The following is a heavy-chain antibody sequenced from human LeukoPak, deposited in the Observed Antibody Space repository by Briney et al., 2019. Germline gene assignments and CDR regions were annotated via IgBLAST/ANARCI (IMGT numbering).Heavy chain of an antibody. J-gene: IGHJ4*02. D-gene: IGHD2-15*01. CDR1: GFTFSNYA. CDR3: AKDQWDCSGGNCYASDY. CDR2: ISGSGGGST. V-gene: IGHV3-23*01. Sequence: PGGSLRLSCAASGFTFSNYAMSWVRQAPGKGLEWVSLISGSGGGSTYYADSVKGRFTISRDNSKNTLYLQMNSLRADDTAVYYCAKDQWDCSGGNCYASDYWGQGTLVTVSS.